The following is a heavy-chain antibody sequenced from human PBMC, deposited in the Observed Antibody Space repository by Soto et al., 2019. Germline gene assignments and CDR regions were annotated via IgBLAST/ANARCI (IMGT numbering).Heavy chain of an antibody. V-gene: IGHV4-30-4*01. D-gene: IGHD6-13*01. J-gene: IGHJ4*02. Sequence: QVQLQESGPGLVKPSLTLSLICTVSGGSISSRGYHWSWIHQPPGKGLEWIGCIYYSGSTYYNPSLKSRVTMSLDTSKNQISVKLSSVTAADTAVYYCARDSSSWTTGLLDYWGQGTLVTVSS. CDR2: IYYSGST. CDR3: ARDSSSWTTGLLDY. CDR1: GGSISSRGYH.